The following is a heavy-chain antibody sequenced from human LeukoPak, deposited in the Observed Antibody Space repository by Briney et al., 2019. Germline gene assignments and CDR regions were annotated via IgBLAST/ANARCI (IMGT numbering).Heavy chain of an antibody. J-gene: IGHJ4*02. V-gene: IGHV3-33*01. Sequence: PGGSLRLPCAASGFTFSSYGMHWVRQAPGKGLEWVAVIWYDGSNKYYADSVKGRFTISRDNSKNTLYLQMNSLRAEDTAVYYCAREGDITMIVAPRFDYWGQGTLVTVSS. CDR2: IWYDGSNK. CDR3: AREGDITMIVAPRFDY. CDR1: GFTFSSYG. D-gene: IGHD3-22*01.